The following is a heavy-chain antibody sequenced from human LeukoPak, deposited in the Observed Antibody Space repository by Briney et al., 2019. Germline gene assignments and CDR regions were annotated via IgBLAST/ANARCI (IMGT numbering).Heavy chain of an antibody. CDR2: IYSTGST. CDR1: GFIVSSNY. J-gene: IGHJ5*02. CDR3: AREREDWGLAFDR. D-gene: IGHD3/OR15-3a*01. V-gene: IGHV3-53*01. Sequence: GGSLRLSCAVSGFIVSSNYMSWVRQAPGKGLEWVSVIYSTGSTHYADSVKGRFTISRDRSKNTVYLQMNSLRVEDTAVYYCAREREDWGLAFDRWGQGTLVTVSS.